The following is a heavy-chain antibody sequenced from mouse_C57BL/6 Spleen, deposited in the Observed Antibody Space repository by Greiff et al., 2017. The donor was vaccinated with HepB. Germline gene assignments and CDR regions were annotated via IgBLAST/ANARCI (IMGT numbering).Heavy chain of an antibody. D-gene: IGHD4-1*01. V-gene: IGHV1-61*01. CDR1: GYTFTSYW. Sequence: VKLQQPGAELVRPGSSVKLSCKASGYTFTSYWMDWVKQRPGQGLEWIGNIYPSDSETHYNQKFKDKATLTVDKSSSTAYMQLSSLTSEDSAVYYCARTELGRTWFAYWGQGTLVTVSA. J-gene: IGHJ3*01. CDR2: IYPSDSET. CDR3: ARTELGRTWFAY.